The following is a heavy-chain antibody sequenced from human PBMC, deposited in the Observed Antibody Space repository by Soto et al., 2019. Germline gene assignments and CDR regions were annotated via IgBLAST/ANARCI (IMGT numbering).Heavy chain of an antibody. CDR1: AFNLRSYS. Sequence: QAQLVQSGPEVQKPGASMKVSCKASAFNLRSYSIHWVRQAPGQRLEWMGQINGDSGKPRYSHRFEGRVTFKRDTDASTATLELHSLRPEDTAVYYCGRGAGTSKIYAMGMDVWGQGTAVSFSS. CDR3: GRGAGTSKIYAMGMDV. J-gene: IGHJ6*02. D-gene: IGHD2-2*01. V-gene: IGHV1-3*01. CDR2: INGDSGKP.